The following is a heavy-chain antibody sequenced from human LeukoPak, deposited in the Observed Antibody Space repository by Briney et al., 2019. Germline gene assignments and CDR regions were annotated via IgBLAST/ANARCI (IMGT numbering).Heavy chain of an antibody. CDR3: AKDVGKWESLHFFDY. V-gene: IGHV3-23*01. J-gene: IGHJ4*02. CDR1: GFTLSTNA. D-gene: IGHD1-26*01. Sequence: GGSLRLSCLTSGFTLSTNAMSWVRQAPGKGLEWISGINGSGASTYYADSVKGRFTISRDDSRNTLYLQMNSLRGDDTAVYYCAKDVGKWESLHFFDYWGQGTLVTVSS. CDR2: INGSGAST.